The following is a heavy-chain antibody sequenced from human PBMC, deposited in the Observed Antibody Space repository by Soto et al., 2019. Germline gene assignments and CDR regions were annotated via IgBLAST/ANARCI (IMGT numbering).Heavy chain of an antibody. CDR1: GFTFSSYW. J-gene: IGHJ4*02. D-gene: IGHD5-12*01. Sequence: PGGSLRLSCAASGFTFSSYWMHWVRQAPGKGLVWVSRIKGDGSETNYADSVKGRFTISRDNAENTLYLQLNSLRAEDTAVYYCLRGNSGYGNFDYWGQGTRVTVS. CDR2: IKGDGSET. V-gene: IGHV3-74*01. CDR3: LRGNSGYGNFDY.